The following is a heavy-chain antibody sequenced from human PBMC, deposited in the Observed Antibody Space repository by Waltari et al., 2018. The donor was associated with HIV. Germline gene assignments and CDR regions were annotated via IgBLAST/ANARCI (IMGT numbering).Heavy chain of an antibody. J-gene: IGHJ5*02. CDR3: VRVVSDGKGSSWLDP. D-gene: IGHD2-21*01. Sequence: QVQLQESGPGQVEPSGTLSLTCAVSGGSISTYNWWTWVRQPPGKGLGWIGEIYHPGSTNYNKSLKSRVTISVDKSKNQVSLELRSVTAADTAVYYCVRVVSDGKGSSWLDPWGQGTLVTVSS. CDR1: GGSISTYNW. V-gene: IGHV4-4*02. CDR2: IYHPGST.